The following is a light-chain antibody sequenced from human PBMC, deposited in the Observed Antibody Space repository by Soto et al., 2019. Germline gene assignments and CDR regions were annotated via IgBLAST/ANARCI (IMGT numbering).Light chain of an antibody. V-gene: IGLV1-40*01. CDR1: SSNIGAGYD. CDR3: QSYDSSLSAVV. Sequence: QSVLTQPPSVSGAPGQRVTISCTGSSSNIGAGYDVHWYQQLPGTAPKLLIYGNSNRPSGVPDRFSGSKSGTSASLAITGLQAGDEADYYCQSYDSSLSAVVFGGGTKL. CDR2: GNS. J-gene: IGLJ2*01.